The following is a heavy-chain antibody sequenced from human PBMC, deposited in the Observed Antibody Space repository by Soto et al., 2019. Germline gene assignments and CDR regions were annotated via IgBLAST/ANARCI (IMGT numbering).Heavy chain of an antibody. J-gene: IGHJ4*02. CDR1: GFTFSSYS. D-gene: IGHD2-2*01. CDR3: AREVRGVPAAISDY. V-gene: IGHV3-21*01. Sequence: EVQLVESGGGLVKPGGSLRLSCAASGFTFSSYSMNWVRQAPGKGLEWVSSISSSSSYIYYADSVKGRFTISRDNAKNSLYLQMSSMRGEDTAVYYCAREVRGVPAAISDYWGQGTLVTVSS. CDR2: ISSSSSYI.